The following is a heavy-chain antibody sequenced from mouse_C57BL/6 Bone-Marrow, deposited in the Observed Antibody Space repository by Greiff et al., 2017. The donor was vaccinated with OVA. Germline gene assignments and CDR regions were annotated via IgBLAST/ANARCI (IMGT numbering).Heavy chain of an antibody. CDR3: ASYYGSSYPYWYFDV. V-gene: IGHV1-69*01. CDR2: LDPSARYT. J-gene: IGHJ1*03. D-gene: IGHD1-1*01. CDR1: GYPFTSYW. Sequence: QVQLKQPGAELVMPGASVKLSCKASGYPFTSYWLHWVKQRPGQGLAWIGELDPSARYTHYNHKFQGTSTLTVDKSSSTAYMQLSSLTAEDSAVYYCASYYGSSYPYWYFDVWGTGTTVTGSS.